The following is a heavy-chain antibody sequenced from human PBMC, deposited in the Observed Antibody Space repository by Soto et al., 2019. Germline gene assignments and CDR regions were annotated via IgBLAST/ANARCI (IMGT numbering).Heavy chain of an antibody. CDR3: VRAEERESGYIRLAY. V-gene: IGHV1-18*01. J-gene: IGHJ4*02. CDR2: ISAYYGNT. Sequence: ASVKVSCKASGYTFTTYGISWVRQAPGQGPEWMGWISAYYGNTVYAQKVQDRVTMTRDTSTSTAYMELRSLRYDDTAVYYCVRAEERESGYIRLAYWGQGTLVTVSS. CDR1: GYTFTTYG. D-gene: IGHD5-12*01.